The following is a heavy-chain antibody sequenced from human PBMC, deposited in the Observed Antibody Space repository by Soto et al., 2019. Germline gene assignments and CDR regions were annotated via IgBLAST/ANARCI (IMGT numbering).Heavy chain of an antibody. CDR3: ARPSGVAGTGWFDP. D-gene: IGHD6-19*01. Sequence: PGGSLRLSCAASGFTFSDYYMSWIRQAPGKGLEWVSYISSSSYTNYADSVKGRFTISRDNAKNSLYLQMNSLRAEDTAVYYCARPSGVAGTGWFDPWGQGTLVTVSS. CDR2: ISSSSYT. J-gene: IGHJ5*02. V-gene: IGHV3-11*06. CDR1: GFTFSDYY.